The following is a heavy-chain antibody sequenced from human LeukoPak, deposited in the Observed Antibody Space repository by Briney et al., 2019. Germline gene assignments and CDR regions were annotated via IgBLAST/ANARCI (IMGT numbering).Heavy chain of an antibody. D-gene: IGHD5-18*01. Sequence: GGSLRLSCAASGFTFSSYSMNWVRQAPGKGLEWVSSISSSSSYIYYADSVKGRFTISRDNAKNSLYLQMNSLRAEDTAVYYCATAPRGYSNGWDFDYWGQGTLVTVSS. CDR2: ISSSSSYI. CDR1: GFTFSSYS. CDR3: ATAPRGYSNGWDFDY. V-gene: IGHV3-21*01. J-gene: IGHJ4*02.